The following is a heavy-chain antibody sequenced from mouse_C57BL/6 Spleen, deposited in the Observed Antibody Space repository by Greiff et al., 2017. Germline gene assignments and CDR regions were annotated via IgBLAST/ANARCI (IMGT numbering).Heavy chain of an antibody. D-gene: IGHD1-1*01. CDR2: INPNNGGT. CDR3: ARHYYGSSGFAY. J-gene: IGHJ3*01. Sequence: EVKLQQSGPELVKPGASVKISCKASGYTFTDYYMNWVKQSHGKSLEWIGDINPNNGGTSYNQKFKGKATLTVDKSSSTAYMELRSLTSEDSAVYYCARHYYGSSGFAYWGQGTLVTVSA. V-gene: IGHV1-26*01. CDR1: GYTFTDYY.